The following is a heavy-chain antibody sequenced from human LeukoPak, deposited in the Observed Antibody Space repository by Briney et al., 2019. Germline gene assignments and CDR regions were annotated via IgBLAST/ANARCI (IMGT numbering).Heavy chain of an antibody. CDR3: ARRLTQYDCFDP. D-gene: IGHD2-2*01. J-gene: IGHJ5*02. CDR1: GDSVSSDSVT. Sequence: SQTLSLTCAVSGDSVSSDSVTWNWIRQSPSRGLEWLGRTYYRSTWYNDYAVSVRGRITVNPDTSKNQFSLHLNSVTPEDTAVYYCARRLTQYDCFDPWGQGILVTVSS. V-gene: IGHV6-1*01. CDR2: TYYRSTWYN.